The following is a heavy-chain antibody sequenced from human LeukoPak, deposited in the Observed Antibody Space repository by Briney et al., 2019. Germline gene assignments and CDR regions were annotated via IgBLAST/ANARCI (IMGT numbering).Heavy chain of an antibody. CDR2: ISYDGSNK. CDR1: GFTFSSYG. J-gene: IGHJ6*03. CDR3: AKDGLLWGNYYYYYMDV. D-gene: IGHD7-27*01. Sequence: GGSLRLSCAASGFTFSSYGMHWVRQAPGKGLEWVAVISYDGSNKYYADSVKGRFTISRDNSKNTLYLQMNSLRAEDTAVYYCAKDGLLWGNYYYYYMDVWGKGTTVTVSS. V-gene: IGHV3-30*18.